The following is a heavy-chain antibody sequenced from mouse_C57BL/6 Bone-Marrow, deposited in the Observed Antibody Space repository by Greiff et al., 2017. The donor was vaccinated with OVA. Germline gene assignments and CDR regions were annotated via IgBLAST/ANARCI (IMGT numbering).Heavy chain of an antibody. V-gene: IGHV5-12*01. D-gene: IGHD1-1*02. CDR1: GFTFSDYY. J-gene: IGHJ4*01. CDR2: ISNGGGST. Sequence: EVMLVESGGGLVQPGGSLKLSCAASGFTFSDYYMYWVRQTPEKRLEWVAYISNGGGSTYYQDTVKGRFTLSRDNAKNTLYMQMSRLKSEDTAMYYCARFRRGGYAFAYWRQGTSVTVSS. CDR3: ARFRRGGYAFAY.